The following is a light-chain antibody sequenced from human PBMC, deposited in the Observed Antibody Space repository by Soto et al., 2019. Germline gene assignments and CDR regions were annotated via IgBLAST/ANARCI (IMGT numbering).Light chain of an antibody. J-gene: IGKJ4*01. V-gene: IGKV1-12*01. CDR1: QLISSW. CDR2: AAS. CDR3: QQAASFPLT. Sequence: DVQMTQSPSSVSASVGDRVTITCRASQLISSWLAWYQQKPGTPPKLLIYAASNLESGVPSRFSGSESGTECTLTISSLQPEDFATYFCQQAASFPLTFGGGTKVEIK.